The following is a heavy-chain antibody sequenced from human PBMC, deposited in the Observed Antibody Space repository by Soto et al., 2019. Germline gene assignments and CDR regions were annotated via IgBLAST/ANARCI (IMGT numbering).Heavy chain of an antibody. CDR1: GFTFNNYW. CDR3: ARVKSGSYDWYDP. Sequence: DVQLVESGGGLVQPGGSLRLSCAASGFTFNNYWMHWVRQAPGKGLMWVSRINTDGTRTTYADSVKGRFAIPRDNSKNTVYLQMNSLRADDTAVYFCARVKSGSYDWYDPWGQGTLVTVSS. CDR2: INTDGTRT. J-gene: IGHJ5*02. D-gene: IGHD3-10*01. V-gene: IGHV3-74*01.